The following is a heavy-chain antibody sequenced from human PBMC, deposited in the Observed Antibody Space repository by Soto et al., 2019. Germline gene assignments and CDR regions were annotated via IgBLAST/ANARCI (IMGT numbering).Heavy chain of an antibody. CDR3: ARGAIPHYYYDSSGYYWGIWYFDL. CDR1: GFTFSSYW. V-gene: IGHV3-74*01. CDR2: INSDGSST. J-gene: IGHJ2*01. D-gene: IGHD3-22*01. Sequence: EVQLVESGGGLVQPGGSLRLSCAASGFTFSSYWMHWVRQAPGKGLVWVSRINSDGSSTSYADSVKGRFTISRDNAKNTLYLQMNSLRAEDTAVYYCARGAIPHYYYDSSGYYWGIWYFDLWGRGTLVTVSS.